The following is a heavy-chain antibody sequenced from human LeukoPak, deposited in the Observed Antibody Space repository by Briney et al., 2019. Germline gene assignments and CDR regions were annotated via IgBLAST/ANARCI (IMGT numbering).Heavy chain of an antibody. CDR3: ARIIAVGGTDWFDP. CDR2: ISSSGSTI. CDR1: GCTFSSYA. Sequence: GGPLSLSCAASGCTFSSYAMGWVRLAPGEGLEWVSYISSSGSTIYYADSVKGRFTISRDNAKNSLYLQMNSLRAEDTAVYYCARIIAVGGTDWFDPWGQGTLVTVSS. J-gene: IGHJ5*02. D-gene: IGHD6-13*01. V-gene: IGHV3-48*04.